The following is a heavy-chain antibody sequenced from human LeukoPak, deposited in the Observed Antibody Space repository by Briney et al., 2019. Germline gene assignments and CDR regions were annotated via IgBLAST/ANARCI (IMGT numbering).Heavy chain of an antibody. CDR3: ARDKIEGPTKLDY. CDR2: ISGDGTTT. D-gene: IGHD1-1*01. Sequence: PGGSLRLSCAVSGFTFSNDWMHWVRQAPGKGLLWVSRISGDGTTTNYADSVKGRFTISRDNAKNSLYLQMNSLRAEDTAVYYCARDKIEGPTKLDYWGQGILVTVSS. J-gene: IGHJ4*02. V-gene: IGHV3-74*01. CDR1: GFTFSNDW.